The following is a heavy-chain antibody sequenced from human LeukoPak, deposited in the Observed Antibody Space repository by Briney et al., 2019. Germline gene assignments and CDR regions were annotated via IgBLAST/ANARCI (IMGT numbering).Heavy chain of an antibody. V-gene: IGHV3-66*02. D-gene: IGHD3-16*01. CDR3: ARVGGSGGPSEEYYFDY. CDR1: GFTVSSNY. Sequence: GGSPRLSCAASGFTVSSNYMSWVRQAPGKGLEWVSVIYSGGSTYYADSVKGRFTISRDNSKNTLYLQMNSLRAEDTAVYYCARVGGSGGPSEEYYFDYWGQGTLVTVSS. J-gene: IGHJ4*02. CDR2: IYSGGST.